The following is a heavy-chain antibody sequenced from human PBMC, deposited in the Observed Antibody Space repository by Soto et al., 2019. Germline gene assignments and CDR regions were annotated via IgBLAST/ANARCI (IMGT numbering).Heavy chain of an antibody. D-gene: IGHD1-26*01. CDR2: IYPGDSDV. Sequence: PGESLKISCKGSGYSFTSYWIAWVRQMPGQGLEWMGIIYPGDSDVTYSPSFQCQVTISADKSINTAYLQWSSLKASDTAMYYCARQWGSYTYLDYWGQGTLVTVSS. V-gene: IGHV5-51*01. CDR3: ARQWGSYTYLDY. J-gene: IGHJ4*02. CDR1: GYSFTSYW.